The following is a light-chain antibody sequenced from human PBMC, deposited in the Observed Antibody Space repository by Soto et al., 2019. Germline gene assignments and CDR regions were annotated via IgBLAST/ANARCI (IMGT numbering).Light chain of an antibody. CDR2: GAS. J-gene: IGKJ2*01. CDR3: QQFGSLPYT. Sequence: EVVLTQSPGTLSLSPGGRATLSCRASQSVSRRLAWYQQRPGQSPRLLISGASMRASGVPVRFIGSGSGTDFTLTITRLEPEDFAVYHCQQFGSLPYTFGQGTKLEI. CDR1: QSVSRR. V-gene: IGKV3-20*01.